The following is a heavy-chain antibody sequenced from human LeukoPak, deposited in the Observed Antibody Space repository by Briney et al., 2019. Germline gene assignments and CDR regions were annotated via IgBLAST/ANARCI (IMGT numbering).Heavy chain of an antibody. CDR2: IVGSGGNM. V-gene: IGHV3-23*01. CDR1: GFTFSSYA. CDR3: AKGLTWDSTSCSD. D-gene: IGHD2-2*01. J-gene: IGHJ4*02. Sequence: GGSLRLSCAASGFTFSSYAMSWVRQAPGQGLEWVSAIVGSGGNMYYADSVKGRFTISRDNFKSTLYLQMNSLRAEDTAVYYCAKGLTWDSTSCSDWGQGTLVTVSS.